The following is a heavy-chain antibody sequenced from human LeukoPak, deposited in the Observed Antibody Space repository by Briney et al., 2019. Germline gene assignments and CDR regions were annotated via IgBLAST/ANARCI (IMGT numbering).Heavy chain of an antibody. Sequence: SETLSLTCTVSGGSISSYYWIWIRQPPGKGLEWIGYIYYSGSTNYNPSLKSRVTISVDTSKNQFSLNLSSVTTADTAVYYCARGGSESYRNYCYMDVWGKGTTVTVSS. CDR3: ARGGSESYRNYCYMDV. V-gene: IGHV4-59*01. J-gene: IGHJ6*03. CDR2: IYYSGST. CDR1: GGSISSYY. D-gene: IGHD3-10*01.